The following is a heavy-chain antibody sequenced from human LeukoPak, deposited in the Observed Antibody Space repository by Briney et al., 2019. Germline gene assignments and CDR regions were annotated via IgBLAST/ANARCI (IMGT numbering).Heavy chain of an antibody. J-gene: IGHJ4*02. Sequence: QPGGSLRLSCAASGFTFSSYAMSWVRQAAGKGLEWVSGISETGATTWYADSLQGRFTISRDNSKNTLFLQMNSLRVDDTATYYCAKDYRGQVEQFDYWGQGTLVTVSS. CDR2: ISETGATT. V-gene: IGHV3-23*01. CDR1: GFTFSSYA. CDR3: AKDYRGQVEQFDY. D-gene: IGHD3-16*02.